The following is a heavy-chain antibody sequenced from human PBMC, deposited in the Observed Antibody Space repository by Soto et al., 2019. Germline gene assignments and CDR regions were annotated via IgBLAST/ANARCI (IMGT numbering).Heavy chain of an antibody. D-gene: IGHD3-22*01. Sequence: SETLSLSCTVAGGSSSSYDGSWIRQPPGKGLEWIGYIYYSGSTNYNPSLKSRVTISVDTSKNQFSLKLSSVTAADTAVYYCARNYDSSVTNWFDPWGQGTLVNRLL. CDR2: IYYSGST. CDR1: GGSSSSYD. J-gene: IGHJ5*02. V-gene: IGHV4-59*01. CDR3: ARNYDSSVTNWFDP.